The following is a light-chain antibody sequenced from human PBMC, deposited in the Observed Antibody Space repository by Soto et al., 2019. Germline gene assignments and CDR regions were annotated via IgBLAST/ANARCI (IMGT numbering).Light chain of an antibody. CDR2: GNS. J-gene: IGLJ3*02. Sequence: QAVLTQPPSVSGAPGQRVTISCTGSSSNLGAGFDVHWYHQIAGTAPKLLIYGNSNRPSGVPDRFSGSKSCTSASLAINELQAEDEAHYYCQSYDNSLSGSWVFGGGTKLTVL. CDR1: SSNLGAGFD. V-gene: IGLV1-40*01. CDR3: QSYDNSLSGSWV.